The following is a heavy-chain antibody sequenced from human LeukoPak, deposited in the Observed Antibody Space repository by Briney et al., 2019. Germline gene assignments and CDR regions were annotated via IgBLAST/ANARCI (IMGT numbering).Heavy chain of an antibody. CDR1: GGSISSSSYY. D-gene: IGHD6-13*01. CDR3: ARHVGMITAAGT. Sequence: PSETLSLTCTVSGGSISSSSYYWGWIRQPPGKGLEWIGSIYYSGSTYCNPSLKSRVTISVDTSKNQFSLKLSSVTAADTAVYYCARHVGMITAAGTWGQGTLVTVSS. V-gene: IGHV4-39*01. CDR2: IYYSGST. J-gene: IGHJ4*02.